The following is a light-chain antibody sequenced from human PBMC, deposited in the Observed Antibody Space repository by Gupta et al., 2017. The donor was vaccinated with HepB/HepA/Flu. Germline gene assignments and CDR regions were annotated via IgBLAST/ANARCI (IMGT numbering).Light chain of an antibody. J-gene: IGKJ1*01. Sequence: EIVLTQSPGTLSLSPGERVTLSCRASQSLSSSYLAWYQQKPGQAPRLLIFGASNRATGIPDRFSGSGSGTDFTLTISRLEPEDFVVYYCQQYGSSPTFGQGTKVEIK. CDR1: QSLSSSY. V-gene: IGKV3-20*01. CDR2: GAS. CDR3: QQYGSSPT.